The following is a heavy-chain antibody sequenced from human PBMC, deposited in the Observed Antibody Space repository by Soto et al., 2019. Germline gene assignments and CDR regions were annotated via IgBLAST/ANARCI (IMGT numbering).Heavy chain of an antibody. CDR3: ARQVYSSGWLYFFDT. CDR2: IYYDETA. D-gene: IGHD6-19*01. J-gene: IGHJ4*02. V-gene: IGHV4-39*01. CDR1: GGSVSNNTYY. Sequence: PSETLSLTCTVSGGSVSNNTYYWGWIRQSPGKGLEWIGSIYYDETAYINPSLKSRPTLSIDTSNNHFSLRLNSVTAADTALYFCARQVYSSGWLYFFDTWGQGTLVTVSS.